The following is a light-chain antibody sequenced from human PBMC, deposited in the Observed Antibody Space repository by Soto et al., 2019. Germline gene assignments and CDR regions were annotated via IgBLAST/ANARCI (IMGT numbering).Light chain of an antibody. CDR2: GAS. V-gene: IGKV3-15*01. CDR3: QQYNNWPRT. Sequence: EIVMTQSPATLSVSPGERATLSCRASQSVSSNLAWYQQKPGQAPSLLIYGASTRATGVPARFSGSGSGTEFTLSISSLQSEDVAVYYCQQYNNWPRTFGQGTKVAIK. J-gene: IGKJ1*01. CDR1: QSVSSN.